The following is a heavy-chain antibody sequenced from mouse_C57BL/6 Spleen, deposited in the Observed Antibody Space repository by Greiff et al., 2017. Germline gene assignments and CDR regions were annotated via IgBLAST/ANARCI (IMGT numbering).Heavy chain of an antibody. CDR1: GYTFTSYW. CDR3: ARFYYDYAVDY. Sequence: QVQLQQPGAELVKPGASVKMSCKASGYTFTSYWITWVKQRPGQGLEWIGDIYPGSGSTNYNEKFKSKATLTVATSSSTAYMQLSSLTSEDSAVYYCARFYYDYAVDYWGQGTTLTVSS. J-gene: IGHJ2*01. CDR2: IYPGSGST. V-gene: IGHV1-55*01. D-gene: IGHD2-4*01.